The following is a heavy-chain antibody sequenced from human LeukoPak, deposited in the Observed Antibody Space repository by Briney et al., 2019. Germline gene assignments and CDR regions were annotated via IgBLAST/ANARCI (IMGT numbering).Heavy chain of an antibody. J-gene: IGHJ4*02. Sequence: GGSLRLSCAASGFTFSSYAMSWVRQAPGKGLEWVSAISGSGGSTYYADSVKGRFTISRDNSKNTLYLQMNSLRAEDTAVYYCAKHSDVATTWGDYFDYWGQGTLVTVSS. CDR3: AKHSDVATTWGDYFDY. V-gene: IGHV3-23*01. CDR2: ISGSGGST. D-gene: IGHD5-12*01. CDR1: GFTFSSYA.